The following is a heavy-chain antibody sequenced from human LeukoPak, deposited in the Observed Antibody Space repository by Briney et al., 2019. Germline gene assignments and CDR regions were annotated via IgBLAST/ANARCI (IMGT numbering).Heavy chain of an antibody. V-gene: IGHV4-39*01. CDR1: GGSINSALYY. Sequence: SETLSLTCTVSGGSINSALYYWAWIRQTPEQQLEWIGSVSHDGITKYSPSLGGRVSLSADTSKNAFFMEVHSVTAADSAIYYCARHTIFCSFINCSPLDPWGQGTLVTVSS. CDR2: VSHDGIT. D-gene: IGHD3-3*01. CDR3: ARHTIFCSFINCSPLDP. J-gene: IGHJ5*02.